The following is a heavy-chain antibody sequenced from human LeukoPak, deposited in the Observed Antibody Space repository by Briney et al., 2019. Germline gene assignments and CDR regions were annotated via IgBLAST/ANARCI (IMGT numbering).Heavy chain of an antibody. Sequence: TSETLSLTCTVSGGSISSYYWSWIRQPPGKGLEWIGYIYYSGSTNYNPSLKSRVTMSVDTSKNQFSLNLSSVTAADTAVYYCARRRSGYGSGLYDYWGQGTLVTVSS. CDR2: IYYSGST. CDR1: GGSISSYY. CDR3: ARRRSGYGSGLYDY. J-gene: IGHJ4*02. V-gene: IGHV4-59*01. D-gene: IGHD3-10*01.